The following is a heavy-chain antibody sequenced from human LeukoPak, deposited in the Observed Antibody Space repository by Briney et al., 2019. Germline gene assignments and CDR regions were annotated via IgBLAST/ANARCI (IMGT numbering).Heavy chain of an antibody. CDR2: IYYSGST. Sequence: PSETLSLTCTVSGGSISSYYWSWIRQPPGKGLEWIGYIYYSGSTNYNPSLKSRVTISVDTPKNLFSLKLSSVTAADTAVYYCARSPGEILTGYYQYFDYWGQGTLVTVSS. V-gene: IGHV4-59*01. J-gene: IGHJ4*02. CDR1: GGSISSYY. CDR3: ARSPGEILTGYYQYFDY. D-gene: IGHD3-9*01.